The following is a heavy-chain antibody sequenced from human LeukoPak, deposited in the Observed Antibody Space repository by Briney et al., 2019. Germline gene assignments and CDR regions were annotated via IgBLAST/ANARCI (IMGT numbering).Heavy chain of an antibody. V-gene: IGHV6-1*01. CDR3: ARDQIAVGGPTDY. J-gene: IGHJ4*02. D-gene: IGHD6-19*01. CDR2: TYCRSKWYT. CDR1: GDSVSSNNAA. Sequence: SQTLSLTCAISGDSVSSNNAAWNWIRQSPSRGLEWLGRTYCRSKWYTDYAISVKSQIAINPDTSKNQFSLHLNSVTPEDTAVYYCARDQIAVGGPTDYWGQGTLVTVSS.